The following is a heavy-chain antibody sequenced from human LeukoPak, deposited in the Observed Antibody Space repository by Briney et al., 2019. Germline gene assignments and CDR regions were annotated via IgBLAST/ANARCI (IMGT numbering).Heavy chain of an antibody. Sequence: GGSLRLSCAASGFPFVSFGMSWVRQAPGKRLEWGSAITGSGGTTYYADSVKGRFTISRDNSKNTLYLQMNSLRDEDTAVYYCAKVPLYCSGGTCYAGYFDYWGQGTLVTVSS. CDR3: AKVPLYCSGGTCYAGYFDY. J-gene: IGHJ4*02. CDR2: ITGSGGTT. D-gene: IGHD2-15*01. CDR1: GFPFVSFG. V-gene: IGHV3-23*01.